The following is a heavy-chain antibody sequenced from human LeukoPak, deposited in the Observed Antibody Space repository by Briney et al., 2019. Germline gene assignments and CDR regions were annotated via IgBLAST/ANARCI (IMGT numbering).Heavy chain of an antibody. CDR3: ARDRGSSTNRYPPHY. V-gene: IGHV3-30-3*01. J-gene: IGHJ4*02. CDR1: GFTFRSYA. Sequence: GRSLRLSCAASGFTFRSYAMHWVRQAPGKGLERVAFISYDGSNKYYADSVKGRFTISRDNSNSTLYLQMNSLRGEDTAVYYCARDRGSSTNRYPPHYWGQGTLVTVSS. CDR2: ISYDGSNK. D-gene: IGHD2-2*01.